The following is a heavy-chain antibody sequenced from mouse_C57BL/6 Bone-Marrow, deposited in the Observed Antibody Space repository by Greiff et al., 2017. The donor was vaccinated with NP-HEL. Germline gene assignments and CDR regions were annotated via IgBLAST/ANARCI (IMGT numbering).Heavy chain of an antibody. CDR3: ARGRFISDY. Sequence: QVQLQQPGAELVKPGASVKLSCKASGYTFTSYWMQWVKQRPGQGLEWIGEIDPSDSYTTYNQKFKGKATLTVDTSSSPAYMQLSSLTSEDAAVYYCARGRFISDYWGQGTTLTVSS. V-gene: IGHV1-50*01. CDR1: GYTFTSYW. CDR2: IDPSDSYT. D-gene: IGHD1-1*01. J-gene: IGHJ2*01.